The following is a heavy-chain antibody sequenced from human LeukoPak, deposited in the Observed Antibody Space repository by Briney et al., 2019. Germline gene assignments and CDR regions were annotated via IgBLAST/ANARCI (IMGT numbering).Heavy chain of an antibody. D-gene: IGHD2-8*01. CDR1: GFSFSAYW. CDR2: INNEGTGT. J-gene: IGHJ4*02. Sequence: GGSLRLSCAASGFSFSAYWMHWVRQAPGKGLVWVSRINNEGTGTDYADSVRGRFTISRVNVEYTLCLQMNSLSADDTAMYYCVRYDVDARRFDYWGQGTLVTVSS. CDR3: VRYDVDARRFDY. V-gene: IGHV3-74*01.